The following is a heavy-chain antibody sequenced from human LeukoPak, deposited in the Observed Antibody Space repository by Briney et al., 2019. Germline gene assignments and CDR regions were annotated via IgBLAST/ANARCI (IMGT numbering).Heavy chain of an antibody. CDR1: GGSISSGGYY. Sequence: TLSLTCTVSGGSISSGGYYWSWIRQPPGKGLEWIGYIYHSGSTYYNPSLKSRVTISVDRSKNQFSLKLSSVTAADTAVYYCARARIAADDAFDIWGQGTMVTASS. J-gene: IGHJ3*02. D-gene: IGHD6-13*01. CDR3: ARARIAADDAFDI. CDR2: IYHSGST. V-gene: IGHV4-30-2*01.